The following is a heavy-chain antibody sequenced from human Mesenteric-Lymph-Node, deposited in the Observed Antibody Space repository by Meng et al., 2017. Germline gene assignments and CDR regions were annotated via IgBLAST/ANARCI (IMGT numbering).Heavy chain of an antibody. CDR2: INAGNGNT. CDR1: GYTFTSYA. CDR3: VGEREDGSSGVYFRH. Sequence: QGQLVQSGAEGKKPGASVKVSCKASGYTFTSYAMHWVRQAPGQRLEWMGWINAGNGNTKYSQKFQGRVTITRDTSASTAYMELSSLRSDDTAVYYCVGEREDGSSGVYFRHWGQGTLVTVSS. D-gene: IGHD2-15*01. J-gene: IGHJ1*01. V-gene: IGHV1-3*01.